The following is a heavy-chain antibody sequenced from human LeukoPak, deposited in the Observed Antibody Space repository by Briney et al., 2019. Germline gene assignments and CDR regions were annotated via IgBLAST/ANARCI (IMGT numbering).Heavy chain of an antibody. CDR1: GGSFSGYY. J-gene: IGHJ4*02. D-gene: IGHD3-10*01. CDR2: INHSGST. V-gene: IGHV4-34*01. CDR3: VRGRGVLDY. Sequence: SETLSLTCAVYGGSFSGYYWSWIRQPPGKGLEWIGEINHSGSTNYNPSLKSRVTISVDTSKNQFSLKLSSVTAADTAVYYCVRGRGVLDYWGQGTLVTVSS.